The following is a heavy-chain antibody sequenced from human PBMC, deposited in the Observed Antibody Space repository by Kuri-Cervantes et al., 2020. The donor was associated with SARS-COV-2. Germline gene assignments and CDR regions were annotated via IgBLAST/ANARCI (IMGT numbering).Heavy chain of an antibody. Sequence: GESLKISCAASGFTFSTYAITWVRRAPGKGLEWVAVISYDGNNEYYAESVRGRFTISRDNSKNSLYLQMNSLRAEDTAVYYCARDSYYDSPGHWGQGTLVTVSS. CDR1: GFTFSTYA. CDR3: ARDSYYDSPGH. V-gene: IGHV3-30-3*01. CDR2: ISYDGNNE. J-gene: IGHJ4*02. D-gene: IGHD3-22*01.